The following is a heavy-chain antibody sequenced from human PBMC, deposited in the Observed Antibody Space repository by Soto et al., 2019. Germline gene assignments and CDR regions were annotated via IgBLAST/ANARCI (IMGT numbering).Heavy chain of an antibody. V-gene: IGHV3-23*01. D-gene: IGHD2-21*02. CDR3: ASLGVGDWANYYYYYGMDV. J-gene: IGHJ6*02. CDR2: VTANGGST. Sequence: VGSLRLSCAATGFTFSVYAMTWVRQAPGKGLEWVSAVTANGGSTYSADSVKGRFTISRDNSKNTLFLQMNSLRAEDTAVYYCASLGVGDWANYYYYYGMDVWGQGTTVTVSS. CDR1: GFTFSVYA.